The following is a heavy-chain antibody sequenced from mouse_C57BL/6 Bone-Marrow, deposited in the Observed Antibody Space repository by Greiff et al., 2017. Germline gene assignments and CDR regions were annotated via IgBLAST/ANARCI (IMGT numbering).Heavy chain of an antibody. Sequence: EVMLVESGGGLVKPGGSLKLSCAASGFTFSSYTMSWVRQTPEKRLEWVATISGGGGNTYYTDSVKGRFTISRDNAKNTLYLQMSSLRSEDTALYYCARRYGYDGNYFDYWGQGTTLTVSS. CDR3: ARRYGYDGNYFDY. CDR2: ISGGGGNT. D-gene: IGHD2-2*01. V-gene: IGHV5-9*01. CDR1: GFTFSSYT. J-gene: IGHJ2*01.